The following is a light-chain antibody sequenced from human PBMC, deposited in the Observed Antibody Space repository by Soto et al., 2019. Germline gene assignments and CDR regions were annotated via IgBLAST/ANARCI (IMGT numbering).Light chain of an antibody. CDR1: QSIGVW. CDR2: ASS. V-gene: IGKV1-5*03. CDR3: QQYRTYWT. J-gene: IGKJ1*01. Sequence: DIQMTQSPSTLSASVGDRVIITCRASQSIGVWLAWYQQKPGRAPNLLIYASSILATGIPSRFSGSGVGTEFTLTINNLQPDDFATYSCQQYRTYWTYGQGTKVEVK.